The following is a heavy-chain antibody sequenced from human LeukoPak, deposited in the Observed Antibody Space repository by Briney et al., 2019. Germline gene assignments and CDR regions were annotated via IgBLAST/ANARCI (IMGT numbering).Heavy chain of an antibody. CDR2: ISGSGGTT. D-gene: IGHD3-22*01. CDR1: GFTFSSYA. CDR3: AKGGLTMIVVVMRY. Sequence: GGSLRFSCAAPGFTFSSYAMSWVRQAPGKGLEWVSAISGSGGTTYYAASVKGRFTISGDNSRNTWYLRMNSLRAEATAVYYCAKGGLTMIVVVMRYWGQGTLVTVSS. V-gene: IGHV3-23*01. J-gene: IGHJ4*02.